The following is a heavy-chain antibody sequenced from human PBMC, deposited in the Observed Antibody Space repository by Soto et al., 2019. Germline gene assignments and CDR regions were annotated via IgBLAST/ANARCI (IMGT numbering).Heavy chain of an antibody. D-gene: IGHD3-22*01. V-gene: IGHV3-23*01. CDR2: ISGSGGST. CDR1: GFTFSSYA. CDR3: AKSSTLIVVVIIPDYFDY. Sequence: GGSLRLSCAASGFTFSSYAMSWVRQAPGKGLEWVPAISGSGGSTYYADSVKGRFTISRDNSKNTLYLQMNSLRAEDTAVYYCAKSSTLIVVVIIPDYFDYWGQGTLVTVSS. J-gene: IGHJ4*02.